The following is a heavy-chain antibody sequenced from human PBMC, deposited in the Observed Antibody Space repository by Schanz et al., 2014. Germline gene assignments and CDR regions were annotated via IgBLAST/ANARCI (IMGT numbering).Heavy chain of an antibody. Sequence: VHLVESGGGLVQPGGSLRLSCAASGITFSSYSMNWVRQAPGKGLEWVAFINSDGTKRFYADSVKSRFTISRDNSRNTLYLQMNSLRAEDTAVYYCARDGYSVVVISPTESFDIWGQGTMVTVSP. D-gene: IGHD2-21*01. J-gene: IGHJ3*02. V-gene: IGHV3-33*08. CDR2: INSDGTKR. CDR3: ARDGYSVVVISPTESFDI. CDR1: GITFSSYS.